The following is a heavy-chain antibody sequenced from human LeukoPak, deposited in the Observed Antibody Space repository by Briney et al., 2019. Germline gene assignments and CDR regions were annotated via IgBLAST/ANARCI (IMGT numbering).Heavy chain of an antibody. Sequence: GGSLRLSCAASGFTFSSYAMNWVRQAPGEGLEWVAKINQDGTEKAYVDSVRGRFTISRDNAKNSLFLQMNSLRAEDTAVYYCARGPLIAAAGTWWGQGTLVSVSS. V-gene: IGHV3-7*03. CDR1: GFTFSSYA. CDR2: INQDGTEK. CDR3: ARGPLIAAAGTW. J-gene: IGHJ4*02. D-gene: IGHD6-13*01.